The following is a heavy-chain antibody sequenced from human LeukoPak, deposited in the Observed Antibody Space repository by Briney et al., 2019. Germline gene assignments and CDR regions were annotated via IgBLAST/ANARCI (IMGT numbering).Heavy chain of an antibody. Sequence: ASVKVSCKASGYTFTGYYMHWVRQAPGQGLKWMGRINPNSGGTNYAQKFQGRVTMTRDTSISTAYMELSRLRSDDTAVYYCARVVGPRIAASGNWFDPWGQGTLVTVSS. CDR3: ARVVGPRIAASGNWFDP. D-gene: IGHD6-13*01. CDR1: GYTFTGYY. V-gene: IGHV1-2*06. CDR2: INPNSGGT. J-gene: IGHJ5*02.